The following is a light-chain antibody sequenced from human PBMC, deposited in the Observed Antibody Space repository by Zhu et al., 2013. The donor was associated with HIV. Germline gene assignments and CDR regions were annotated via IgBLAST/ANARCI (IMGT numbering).Light chain of an antibody. CDR3: QQYYSSPLT. Sequence: DIQMTQSPSTLSAFAGDRVTITCRASQSVGTWLAWYQQRPGKAPKLLIYAASTLQSGVPSRFSGSGSGTEFTVTISSLQAEDVAVYYCQQYYSSPLTFGGGTKVEIK. V-gene: IGKV1-5*01. J-gene: IGKJ4*01. CDR1: QSVGTW. CDR2: AAS.